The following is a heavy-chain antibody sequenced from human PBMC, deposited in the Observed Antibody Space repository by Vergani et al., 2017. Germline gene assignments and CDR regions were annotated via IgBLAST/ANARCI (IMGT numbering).Heavy chain of an antibody. V-gene: IGHV4-61*02. CDR2: IHSSGTT. Sequence: QLQLQESDPGLVKPSETLSLTCTVSGGSIRSTFYYWGWIRQPAGKGLEWIGRIHSSGTTNYNPSLKSRVTLSVDTSKNQLSLRMTSVTAADTAVYYCARESWTSELRGVYWFDTWGQGTLVSVSS. CDR3: ARESWTSELRGVYWFDT. CDR1: GGSIRSTFYY. J-gene: IGHJ5*02. D-gene: IGHD3-10*01.